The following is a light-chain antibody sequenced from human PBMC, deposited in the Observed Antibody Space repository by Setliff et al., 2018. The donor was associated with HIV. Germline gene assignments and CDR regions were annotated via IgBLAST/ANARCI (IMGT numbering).Light chain of an antibody. CDR2: GVT. Sequence: QSALARPASVSGSPGQSITISCTGTNSDVGGYIHVSWYQHHPGKAPDLLIYGVTERPAGVSNRLSGSRSGNTASLTISGLQPEDEADYYCCSYAGRGTYVFGTGTKVTVL. CDR1: NSDVGGYIH. J-gene: IGLJ1*01. V-gene: IGLV2-23*02. CDR3: CSYAGRGTYV.